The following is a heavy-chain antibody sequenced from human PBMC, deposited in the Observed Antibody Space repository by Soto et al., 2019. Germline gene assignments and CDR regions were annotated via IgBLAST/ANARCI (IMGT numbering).Heavy chain of an antibody. CDR1: GGSISSYY. CDR3: ARDRGGYERIDY. Sequence: SETLSLTCTVSGGSISSYYWSWIRQPPGKGLEWIGYIYYSGSTYYNPSLKSRVTISVDTSKNQFSLKLSSVTAADTAVYYCARDRGGYERIDYWGQGTLVTV. D-gene: IGHD5-12*01. CDR2: IYYSGST. J-gene: IGHJ4*02. V-gene: IGHV4-59*12.